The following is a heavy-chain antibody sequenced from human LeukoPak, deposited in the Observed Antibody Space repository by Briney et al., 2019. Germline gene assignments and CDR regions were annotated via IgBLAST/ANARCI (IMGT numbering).Heavy chain of an antibody. CDR3: ARARDDSGYSYGGYYYYYGMDV. CDR1: GGTFSSYA. CDR2: IIPIFGTA. J-gene: IGHJ6*02. V-gene: IGHV1-69*13. D-gene: IGHD5-18*01. Sequence: SVKVSCKASGGTFSSYAISWVRQAPGQGLEWMGGIIPIFGTANYAQKFQGRVTITADESTSTAYMELSSLRSEDTAVYYCARARDDSGYSYGGYYYYYGMDVWGQGTTVTVSS.